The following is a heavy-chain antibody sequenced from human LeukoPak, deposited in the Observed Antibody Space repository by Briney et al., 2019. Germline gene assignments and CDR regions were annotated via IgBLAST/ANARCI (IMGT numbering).Heavy chain of an antibody. CDR3: ARDAGRGRSGYYGVDY. CDR1: GLSFSIYG. Sequence: GGSLRLSCAASGLSFSIYGMHWVRQAPGKGLEWVAVIWYDGSNKYYADSVKGRFTISRDNSKNTLYLQMNSLRAEDTAVYYCARDAGRGRSGYYGVDYWGQGTLVTVSS. CDR2: IWYDGSNK. V-gene: IGHV3-33*01. J-gene: IGHJ4*02. D-gene: IGHD3-3*01.